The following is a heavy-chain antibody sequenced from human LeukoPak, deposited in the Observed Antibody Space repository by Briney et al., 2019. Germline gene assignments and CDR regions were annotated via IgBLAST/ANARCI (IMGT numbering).Heavy chain of an antibody. CDR2: LSAGKQIP. V-gene: IGHV3-23*01. CDR3: AREHDLWHEGGNWFDA. Sequence: PSETLSLTCAVYGGSFSGYYWSWIRQPPGKGLEWVSALSAGKQIPYYADSVKGWFTVSRDNSKNTLYLQLSSLRAEDTAVYYCAREHDLWHEGGNWFDAWGQGSLVTVSS. J-gene: IGHJ5*02. D-gene: IGHD3-3*01. CDR1: GGSFSGYY.